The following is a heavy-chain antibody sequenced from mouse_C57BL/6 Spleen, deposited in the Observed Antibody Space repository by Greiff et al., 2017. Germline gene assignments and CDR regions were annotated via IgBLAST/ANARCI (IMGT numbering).Heavy chain of an antibody. D-gene: IGHD1-1*01. CDR3: GREDYYGSSHWYFDV. V-gene: IGHV1-72*01. J-gene: IGHJ1*03. Sequence: QVQLKQPGAELVKPGASVKLSCKASGYTFTSYWMHWVKQRPGRGLEWIGRIDPNSGGTKYNEKFKSKATLTVDKPSSTAYMQLSSLTSEDSAVYYCGREDYYGSSHWYFDVWGTGTTVTVSS. CDR1: GYTFTSYW. CDR2: IDPNSGGT.